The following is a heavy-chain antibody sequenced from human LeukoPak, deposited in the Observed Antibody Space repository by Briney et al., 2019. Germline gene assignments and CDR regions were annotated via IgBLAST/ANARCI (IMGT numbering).Heavy chain of an antibody. D-gene: IGHD6-19*01. V-gene: IGHV3-7*01. CDR1: GFTFSSYW. CDR3: ARGRVGQWLVDAFDI. J-gene: IGHJ3*02. Sequence: GGSLRLSCAASGFTFSSYWMSWVRQAPGKGLEWVANIKQDGSEKYYVDSVKGRFTIPRDNAKNSLYLHIDSLRAEDTAVYYCARGRVGQWLVDAFDIWGQGTMVTVSS. CDR2: IKQDGSEK.